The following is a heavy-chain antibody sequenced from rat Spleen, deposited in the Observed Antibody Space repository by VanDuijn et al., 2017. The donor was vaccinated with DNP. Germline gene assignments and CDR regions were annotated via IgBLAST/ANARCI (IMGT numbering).Heavy chain of an antibody. CDR2: IRYDGGTT. V-gene: IGHV5-20*01. J-gene: IGHJ2*01. CDR1: GFSFSDYY. CDR3: ANYFDY. Sequence: EVQLVESGGGLVQPGRSLKLSCAASGFSFSDYYMAWVRQAPTKGLEWVAYIRYDGGTTYYGDSVKGRFTISRDNAKSSLYLQMNSLKSEDTATYYCANYFDYWGQGVMVTVSS.